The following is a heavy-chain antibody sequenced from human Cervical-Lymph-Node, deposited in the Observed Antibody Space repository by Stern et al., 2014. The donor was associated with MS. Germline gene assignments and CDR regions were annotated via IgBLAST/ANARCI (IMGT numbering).Heavy chain of an antibody. Sequence: DQLAESGPGLVKPSQTLSLTCTVSGGSISSAGYYWSWIRQHPGKGLEWIGYIYYTGSTYYNPSLKSRVTISVDTSKNQFSLKLSSVTAADTAVYYCARDHGGNSGASDWGQGTLVTVSS. D-gene: IGHD4-23*01. CDR2: IYYTGST. J-gene: IGHJ4*02. CDR1: GGSISSAGYY. CDR3: ARDHGGNSGASD. V-gene: IGHV4-31*03.